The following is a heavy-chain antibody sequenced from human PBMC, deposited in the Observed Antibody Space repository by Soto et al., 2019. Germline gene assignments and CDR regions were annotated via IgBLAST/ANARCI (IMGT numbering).Heavy chain of an antibody. D-gene: IGHD6-19*01. V-gene: IGHV4-39*01. CDR2: IYYSGST. CDR1: GDSISSSSYY. Sequence: QLQLQESGPGLVKPSETLSLTCTVSGDSISSSSYYWGWIRQPPGKGLEWIGSIYYSGSTYYNPSLKSRVTISVDTSKNQFSLKLSSVTAADTAVYYCARRTNSGWYGDYWGQGTLVTVSS. J-gene: IGHJ4*02. CDR3: ARRTNSGWYGDY.